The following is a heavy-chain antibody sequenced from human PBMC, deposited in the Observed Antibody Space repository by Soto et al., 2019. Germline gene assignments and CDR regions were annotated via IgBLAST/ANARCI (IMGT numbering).Heavy chain of an antibody. CDR3: ARANYSDSSGYYYYFDY. CDR1: GYTFITYG. J-gene: IGHJ4*02. CDR2: INSGNAKT. D-gene: IGHD3-22*01. V-gene: IGHV1-3*01. Sequence: GASVKVSCKASGYTFITYGMHWVRQAPGHRLQWMGWINSGNAKTIYSQNFQGRIIITRDTSASTVYMELSSLRSEDTAVYYCARANYSDSSGYYYYFDYWGQGTLVTVSS.